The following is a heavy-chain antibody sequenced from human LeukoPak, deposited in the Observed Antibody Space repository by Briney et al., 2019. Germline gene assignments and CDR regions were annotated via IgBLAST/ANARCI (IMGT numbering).Heavy chain of an antibody. J-gene: IGHJ6*03. Sequence: SETLSLTCTVSGGSISSHYWSWIRQPPGKGLEWIGYIYYSGSTNYNPSLKSRVTISVDTSKNQFSLKLSPVTAADTAVYYCARGDFWSGPYYYMDVWGKGTTVTVSS. D-gene: IGHD3-3*01. CDR1: GGSISSHY. CDR3: ARGDFWSGPYYYMDV. CDR2: IYYSGST. V-gene: IGHV4-59*11.